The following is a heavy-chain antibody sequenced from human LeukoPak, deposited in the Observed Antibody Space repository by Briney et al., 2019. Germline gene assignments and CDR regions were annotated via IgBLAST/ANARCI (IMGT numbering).Heavy chain of an antibody. CDR2: TNHSGST. CDR1: GGSLSGYF. J-gene: IGHJ6*02. Sequence: SGALSLTCAVYGGSLSGYFWSWIRQPPGKGLEWIGETNHSGSTNHNTSLTSRVSISVNASKNHFSLKLSSVTAAEAAVYYCARGALPPDYYYGMDVWGQGTTVTVSS. V-gene: IGHV4-34*01. D-gene: IGHD2-15*01. CDR3: ARGALPPDYYYGMDV.